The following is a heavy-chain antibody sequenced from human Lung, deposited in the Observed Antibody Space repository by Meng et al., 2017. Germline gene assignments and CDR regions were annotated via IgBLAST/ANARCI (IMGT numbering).Heavy chain of an antibody. CDR3: ARGQKGYFDL. CDR1: GGSIISGNYY. J-gene: IGHJ2*01. CDR2: IYNSGST. V-gene: IGHV4-30-4*01. Sequence: QGQRQESGPGLVKPSQTLSPTCPVSGGSIISGNYYWSWIRQPPGKGLEWSGHIYNSGSTYYNPSLKSRITISVDTSKNQFSLKLSSVTAADTAVYYCARGQKGYFDLWGRGTLVTVSS.